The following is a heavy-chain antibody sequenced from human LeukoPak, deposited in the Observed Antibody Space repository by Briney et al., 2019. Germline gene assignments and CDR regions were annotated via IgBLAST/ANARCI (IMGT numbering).Heavy chain of an antibody. V-gene: IGHV1-69*13. J-gene: IGHJ4*02. Sequence: SVKVSCTASGGTFSSYAISWVRQAPGQGLEWMGGIIPIFGTANYAQKFQGRVTITADESTSTAYVELSSLRSEDTAVYYCASPLWRVGRVRMEYYFDYWGQGTLVTVSS. CDR3: ASPLWRVGRVRMEYYFDY. CDR2: IIPIFGTA. CDR1: GGTFSSYA. D-gene: IGHD3-10*01.